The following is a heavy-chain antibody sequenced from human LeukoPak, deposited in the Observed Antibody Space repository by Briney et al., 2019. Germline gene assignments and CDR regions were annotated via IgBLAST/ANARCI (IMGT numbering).Heavy chain of an antibody. J-gene: IGHJ4*02. CDR2: INPNSGGT. V-gene: IGHV1-2*02. CDR3: ARDQSVVPAAIVDY. Sequence: ASVKVSCKASGYTFTGYYMHWVRQAPGQGLEWMGWINPNSGGTNYAQKFQGMVTMTRDTSISTAYMELSRLRSDDTAVYYCARDQSVVPAAIVDYWGQGTLVTVSS. CDR1: GYTFTGYY. D-gene: IGHD2-2*01.